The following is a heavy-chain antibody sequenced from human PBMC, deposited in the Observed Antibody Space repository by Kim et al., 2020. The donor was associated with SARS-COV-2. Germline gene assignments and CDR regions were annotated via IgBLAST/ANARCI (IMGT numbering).Heavy chain of an antibody. V-gene: IGHV4-34*01. Sequence: SETLSLTCAVYGGSFNGHYWNWFRQPPGMGLEWIGEINHTGSTKYSPSLKSRVTLSVDTSKNQFSLNLRSVTAADTAVYYCARRPAGIDSWGQGTPATVS. CDR3: ARRPAGIDS. CDR2: INHTGST. CDR1: GGSFNGHY. J-gene: IGHJ4*02. D-gene: IGHD2-21*01.